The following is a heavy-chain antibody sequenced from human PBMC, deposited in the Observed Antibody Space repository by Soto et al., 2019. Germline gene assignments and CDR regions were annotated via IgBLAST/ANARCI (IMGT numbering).Heavy chain of an antibody. CDR2: IWYDGSNK. D-gene: IGHD5-12*01. V-gene: IGHV3-33*01. Sequence: QVQLVESGGGVVQPGRSLRLSCAASGFTFSSYGMHWVRQAPGKGLVWVAVIWYDGSNKYYADSVKGRFTISRDNSKHTLYLQMNSLRPENTALYYCAREDSGYDEKDAFDTWGQGTMVTVSS. CDR3: AREDSGYDEKDAFDT. J-gene: IGHJ3*02. CDR1: GFTFSSYG.